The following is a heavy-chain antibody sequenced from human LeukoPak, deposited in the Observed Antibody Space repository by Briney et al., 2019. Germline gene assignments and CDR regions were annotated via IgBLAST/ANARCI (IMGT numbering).Heavy chain of an antibody. V-gene: IGHV3-7*01. J-gene: IGHJ2*01. CDR1: AFTFSNYW. CDR2: KNQDGSKI. D-gene: IGHD3-22*01. Sequence: GGSVTLFCGAWAFTFSNYWMSWVRQAPGKGLEWVANKNQDGSKIKSVGSVKDRFTIFRDNAKNSLYLQMNSVRADDKTVYYWERDQCSRIVVRTTNRYFDHWGRGTLVTVSS. CDR3: ERDQCSRIVVRTTNRYFDH.